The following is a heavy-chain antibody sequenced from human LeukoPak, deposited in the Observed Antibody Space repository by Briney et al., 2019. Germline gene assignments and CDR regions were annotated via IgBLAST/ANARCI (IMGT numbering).Heavy chain of an antibody. V-gene: IGHV1-2*02. Sequence: GASVKVSCKASGYTFTGYYMHWVRQAPGQGLEWMGWINPNSGGTNYAQKFQGRVTMTRDTSISTAYMELSRLRSDDTAVYYCARDQSDDYGGNYFDYWGQGTLVTVSS. J-gene: IGHJ4*02. CDR2: INPNSGGT. CDR1: GYTFTGYY. D-gene: IGHD4-23*01. CDR3: ARDQSDDYGGNYFDY.